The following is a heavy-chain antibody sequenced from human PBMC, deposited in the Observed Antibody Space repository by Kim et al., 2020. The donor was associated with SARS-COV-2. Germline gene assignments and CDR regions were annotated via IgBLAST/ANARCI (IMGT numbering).Heavy chain of an antibody. CDR3: VGAGGGY. D-gene: IGHD3-16*01. Sequence: GGSLRLSCAASGLSFSGHWMSWVRQAPGKGLEWVANINQDGSEKYSVDSVRGRFTISRDNAKNSLYLQMNTLRAEDTAVYYCVGAGGGYWGQGTLVTVSS. J-gene: IGHJ4*02. CDR1: GLSFSGHW. V-gene: IGHV3-7*01. CDR2: INQDGSEK.